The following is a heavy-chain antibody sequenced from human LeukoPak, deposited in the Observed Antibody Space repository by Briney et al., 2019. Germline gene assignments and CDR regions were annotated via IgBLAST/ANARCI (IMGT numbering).Heavy chain of an antibody. Sequence: GESLKISCQVSGYIFTHYWIGWVRQMPGKGLESMGIIYPADSDTTYSPFFQGQVTISADKSISTVYLQWSSLKASDTAMYYCARQSRDGSKTRGYYFDYWGQGTLVTVSS. CDR3: ARQSRDGSKTRGYYFDY. J-gene: IGHJ4*02. CDR2: IYPADSDT. V-gene: IGHV5-51*01. D-gene: IGHD5-24*01. CDR1: GYIFTHYW.